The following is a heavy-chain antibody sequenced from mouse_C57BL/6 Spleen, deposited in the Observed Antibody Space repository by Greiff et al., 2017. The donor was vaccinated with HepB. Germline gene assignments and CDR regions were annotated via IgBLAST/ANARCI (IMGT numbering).Heavy chain of an antibody. CDR3: AREDYGNYVGYFDY. D-gene: IGHD2-1*01. J-gene: IGHJ2*01. Sequence: VKLQQSGPELVKPGASVKLSCKASGYTFTSYDINWVKQRPGQGLEWIGWIYPRDGSTKYNEKFKGKATLTVDTSSSTAYMELHSLTSEDSAVYFCAREDYGNYVGYFDYWGQGTTLTVSS. CDR1: GYTFTSYD. CDR2: IYPRDGST. V-gene: IGHV1-85*01.